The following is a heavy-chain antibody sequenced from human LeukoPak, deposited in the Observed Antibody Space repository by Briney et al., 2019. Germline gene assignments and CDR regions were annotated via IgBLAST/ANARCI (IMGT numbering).Heavy chain of an antibody. CDR2: ISYSAIT. CDR3: ARGVNWIDP. V-gene: IGHV4-59*01. Sequence: SETLSLTCTVSGGSISSYYRSWMRQPPGKGLEWIGYISYSAITNYNPALKSRVTISIDTSKNQFSLKLSSVTAADTAVYYCARGVNWIDPWGQGTLVTVSS. CDR1: GGSISSYY. D-gene: IGHD6-13*01. J-gene: IGHJ5*02.